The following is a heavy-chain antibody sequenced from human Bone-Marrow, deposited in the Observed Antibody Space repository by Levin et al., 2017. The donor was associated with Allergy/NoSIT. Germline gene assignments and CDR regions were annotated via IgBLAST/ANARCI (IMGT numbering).Heavy chain of an antibody. CDR1: GYTFTSYG. CDR3: ARDERPYGDGADY. V-gene: IGHV1-18*01. Sequence: GESLKISCKASGYTFTSYGISWVRQAPGQGLEWMGWISAYNGNTNYAQKLQGRVTMTTDTSTSTAYMELRSLRSDDTAVYYCARDERPYGDGADYWGQGTLVTVSS. J-gene: IGHJ4*02. D-gene: IGHD4-17*01. CDR2: ISAYNGNT.